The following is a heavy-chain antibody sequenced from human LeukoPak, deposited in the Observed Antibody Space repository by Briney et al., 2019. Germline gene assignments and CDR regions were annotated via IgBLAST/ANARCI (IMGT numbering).Heavy chain of an antibody. D-gene: IGHD3-10*01. V-gene: IGHV1-18*01. CDR2: ISAYNGNT. CDR1: GYTFTSYG. Sequence: ASVTVSCAASGYTFTSYGISWVRQAPGQGLEWMGWISAYNGNTNYAQRLQGRVTMTTDTSTSTAYMELRSLRSDDTAVYYCARLNFGSEDYWGQGTLVTVSS. CDR3: ARLNFGSEDY. J-gene: IGHJ4*02.